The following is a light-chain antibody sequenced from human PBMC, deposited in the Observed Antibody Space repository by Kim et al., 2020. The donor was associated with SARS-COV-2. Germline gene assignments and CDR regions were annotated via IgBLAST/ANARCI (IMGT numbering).Light chain of an antibody. CDR1: LSISYY. CDR3: QQSYTTPYS. J-gene: IGKJ2*03. V-gene: IGKV1-39*01. Sequence: SASVGGRVTSTCRARLSISYYVNWYQEKPGKAPRLLIHGASNLQSAVPSRFSGSGSGTDFTLTISDLQREDFATYYRQQSYTTPYSFGQGTKLEI. CDR2: GAS.